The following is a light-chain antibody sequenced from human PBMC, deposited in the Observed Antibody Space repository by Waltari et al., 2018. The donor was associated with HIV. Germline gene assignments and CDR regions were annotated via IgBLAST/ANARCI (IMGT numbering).Light chain of an antibody. Sequence: QSALTQPPSASGSLGQSVTISCTGSRSDVGRSAYVSWYQQHPGKAPKLLICEVNKRPSGVPDRFSGSKSGNTASLTVSGLQAEDEAEYSCSSYAGINPVIFGGGTTLTVL. CDR3: SSYAGINPVI. CDR1: RSDVGRSAY. J-gene: IGLJ2*01. CDR2: EVN. V-gene: IGLV2-8*01.